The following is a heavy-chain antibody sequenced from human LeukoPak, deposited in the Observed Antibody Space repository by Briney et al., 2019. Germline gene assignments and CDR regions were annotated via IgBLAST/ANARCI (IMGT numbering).Heavy chain of an antibody. J-gene: IGHJ4*02. D-gene: IGHD3-10*01. V-gene: IGHV3-23*01. CDR2: ICGSGDTT. Sequence: GGSLRLSCAASGLTFSSYAMSWVRQAPGKGLEWVSIICGSGDTTYYADSVKGLFTISRDDAKNTPYLQMHSLRAEDTAVYYSAKEVWVGFDCWGQGTLVTVSS. CDR3: AKEVWVGFDC. CDR1: GLTFSSYA.